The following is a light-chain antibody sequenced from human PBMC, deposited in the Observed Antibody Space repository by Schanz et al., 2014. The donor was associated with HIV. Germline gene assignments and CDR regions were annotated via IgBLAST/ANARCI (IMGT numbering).Light chain of an antibody. CDR3: QQDGSS. CDR1: QSVSSSY. CDR2: GAS. V-gene: IGKV3-20*01. J-gene: IGKJ3*01. Sequence: EGVLTQSPGSLSFSPGERATLSCRASQSVSSSYLAWYQQKPGQAPRLLIYGASSRATGIPDRFSGSGSGTDFTLTISRLEPEDFAVYYCQQDGSSFGPGTKVEIK.